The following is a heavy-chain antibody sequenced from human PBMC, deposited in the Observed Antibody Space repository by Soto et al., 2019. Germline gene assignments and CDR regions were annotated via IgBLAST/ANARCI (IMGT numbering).Heavy chain of an antibody. Sequence: QLVQSGSEVKKPGSSVKVSCQASGGTFSGYVVTWVRQAPGQGLEWMGEFVPLFGTTNYAQRFSGRITITAEESTSTAYMELTTLRSDDTAVYYCATHGLGVSSPPYFANWGQGTLVTVSS. CDR2: FVPLFGTT. CDR3: ATHGLGVSSPPYFAN. D-gene: IGHD3-16*01. J-gene: IGHJ4*02. V-gene: IGHV1-69*01. CDR1: GGTFSGYV.